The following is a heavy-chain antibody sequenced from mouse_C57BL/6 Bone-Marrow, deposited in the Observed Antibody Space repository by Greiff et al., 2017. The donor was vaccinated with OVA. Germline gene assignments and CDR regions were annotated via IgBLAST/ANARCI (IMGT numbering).Heavy chain of an antibody. D-gene: IGHD2-2*01. V-gene: IGHV5-4*01. Sequence: EVQVVESGGGLVKPGGSLKLSCAASGFTFSSYAMSWVRQTPEKRLEWVATISDGGSYTYYPDNVKGRFTISRDNAKNNLYLQMSHLKSEDTAMYYCAREEGYYWYFDVWGTGTTVTVSS. CDR2: ISDGGSYT. CDR1: GFTFSSYA. CDR3: AREEGYYWYFDV. J-gene: IGHJ1*03.